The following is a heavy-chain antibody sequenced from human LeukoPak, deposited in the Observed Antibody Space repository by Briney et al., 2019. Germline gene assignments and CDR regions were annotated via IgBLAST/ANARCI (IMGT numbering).Heavy chain of an antibody. CDR1: GFTFSSYG. CDR2: IRYDGSNK. CDR3: AKDYYDSSGYYGYYYYMDV. J-gene: IGHJ6*03. V-gene: IGHV3-30*02. Sequence: GGSLRLSCAASGFTFSSYGMHWVRQAPGKGLEWVAFIRYDGSNKYYADSVKGRFTISRDNSKNTLYLQMSSLRAEDTAVYYCAKDYYDSSGYYGYYYYMDVWGKGTTVTISS. D-gene: IGHD3-22*01.